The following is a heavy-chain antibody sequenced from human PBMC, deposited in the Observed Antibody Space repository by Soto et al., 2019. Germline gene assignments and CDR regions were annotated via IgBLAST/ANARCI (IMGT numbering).Heavy chain of an antibody. Sequence: QVQLVQSGAEVKKPGASVKVSCEATGYTFTGNHLHWVRQAPGPGLEWMGWIHPHSGATKYAQKFQGWVTMTRDTSISTAYLDLSSLKSNDTAVYYCVREGVGPTYGWFDPWGQGTLVTVSS. D-gene: IGHD2-8*01. CDR2: IHPHSGAT. CDR1: GYTFTGNH. J-gene: IGHJ5*02. V-gene: IGHV1-2*04. CDR3: VREGVGPTYGWFDP.